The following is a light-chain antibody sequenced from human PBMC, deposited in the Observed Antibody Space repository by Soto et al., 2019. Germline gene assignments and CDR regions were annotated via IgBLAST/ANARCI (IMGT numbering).Light chain of an antibody. V-gene: IGKV3-11*01. J-gene: IGKJ5*01. CDR1: QTVRSD. CDR3: HYRNGRPTIT. CDR2: HTS. Sequence: EIVMTQSPATLAVARLEICTISCRASQTVRSDFAWYQQKPGQAPRLLIYHTSTRAINIPPRFSGGGSGTDFTLTISSLEPEDFATYYCHYRNGRPTITFGQGTRLEI.